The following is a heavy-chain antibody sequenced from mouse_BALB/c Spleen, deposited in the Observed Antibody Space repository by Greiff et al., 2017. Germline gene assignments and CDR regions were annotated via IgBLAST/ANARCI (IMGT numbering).Heavy chain of an antibody. Sequence: VMLVESGPGLVAPSQSLSITCTVSGFSLTSYGVHWVRQPPGKGLEWLGVIWAGGSTNYNSALMSRLSISKDNSKSQVFLKMNSLQTDDTAMYYCAREKVPYYYAMDYWGQGTSVTVSS. D-gene: IGHD2-14*01. CDR1: GFSLTSYG. CDR2: IWAGGST. V-gene: IGHV2-9*02. CDR3: AREKVPYYYAMDY. J-gene: IGHJ4*01.